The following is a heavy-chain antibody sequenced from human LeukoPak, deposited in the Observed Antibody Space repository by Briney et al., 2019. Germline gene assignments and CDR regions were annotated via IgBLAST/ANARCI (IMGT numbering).Heavy chain of an antibody. Sequence: ASVKVSCKASGYTFTSYGINWVRQAPGQGLEWMGWISAYNGNTNYAQKLQGRVTMTTDTSTSTAYMELRSLRSDDTAVYYCARRYCGGDCYLDAFDIWGQGTMVTV. V-gene: IGHV1-18*01. CDR3: ARRYCGGDCYLDAFDI. CDR1: GYTFTSYG. CDR2: ISAYNGNT. J-gene: IGHJ3*02. D-gene: IGHD2-21*02.